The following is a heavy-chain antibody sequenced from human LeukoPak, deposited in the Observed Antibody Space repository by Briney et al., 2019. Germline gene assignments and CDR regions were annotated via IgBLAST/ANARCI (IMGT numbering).Heavy chain of an antibody. V-gene: IGHV1-2*02. CDR2: INPNSGGT. J-gene: IGHJ4*02. CDR1: GYTFTGYY. CDR3: ATASGGYEVFDY. Sequence: ASVKVSCKASGYTFTGYYMHWVRQAPGQGLEWMGWINPNSGGTNYAQKFQGRVTMTGDTSISTAYMELSSLRSDDTAVYYCATASGGYEVFDYWGQGTLVTVSS. D-gene: IGHD5-12*01.